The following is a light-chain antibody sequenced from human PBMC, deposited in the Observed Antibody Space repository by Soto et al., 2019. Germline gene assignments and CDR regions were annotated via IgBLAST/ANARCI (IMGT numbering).Light chain of an antibody. Sequence: QSALTQPPSASGTPGQRVTISCSGSSSNIGSHNVYWYQQLPGTAPKLLIYRNNQRPSGVPDRFSGSMSGTSASLAISGLRSEDEADYYCAAWDDSLSGYVFGTGTKV. J-gene: IGLJ1*01. CDR1: SSNIGSHN. V-gene: IGLV1-47*01. CDR3: AAWDDSLSGYV. CDR2: RNN.